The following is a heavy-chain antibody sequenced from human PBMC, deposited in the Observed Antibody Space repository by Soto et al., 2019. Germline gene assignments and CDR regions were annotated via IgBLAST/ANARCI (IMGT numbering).Heavy chain of an antibody. Sequence: ASVKVSCKASGYTFTSYGISWVRQAPGQGLEWMGWISAYNGNTNYAQKLQGRVTMTTDTSTSTAYMELRSLRSDDTVVYYCARDHRKGEDRNSCLDYWGQGTLVTVSS. J-gene: IGHJ4*02. D-gene: IGHD2-15*01. V-gene: IGHV1-18*01. CDR1: GYTFTSYG. CDR2: ISAYNGNT. CDR3: ARDHRKGEDRNSCLDY.